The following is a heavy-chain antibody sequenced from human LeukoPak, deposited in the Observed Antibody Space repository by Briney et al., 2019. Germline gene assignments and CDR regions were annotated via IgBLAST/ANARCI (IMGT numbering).Heavy chain of an antibody. Sequence: ASAKVSCKASGYTFTSYAMNWVRQAPGQGLEWMGWINTNTGNPTYAQGFTGRFVFSLDTSVSTAYLHISSLKAEDTAVYYCARGEDSGYYYGSGSQGYGMDVWGQGTTVIVSS. CDR3: ARGEDSGYYYGSGSQGYGMDV. D-gene: IGHD3-10*01. J-gene: IGHJ6*02. V-gene: IGHV7-4-1*02. CDR2: INTNTGNP. CDR1: GYTFTSYA.